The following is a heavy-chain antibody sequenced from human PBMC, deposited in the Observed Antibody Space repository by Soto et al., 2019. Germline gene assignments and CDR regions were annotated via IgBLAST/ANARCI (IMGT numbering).Heavy chain of an antibody. CDR2: IIPILGIA. Sequence: QVQLVQSGAEVKKPGSSVKVSCKASGGTFSSYTISWVRQAPGQGLEWMGRIIPILGIANYAQKFQGRVTITADKSTSTAYMELSSLRSEDTAVYYCARDRGIAVAGHFDYWGQGTLVTVSS. CDR1: GGTFSSYT. CDR3: ARDRGIAVAGHFDY. D-gene: IGHD6-19*01. V-gene: IGHV1-69*08. J-gene: IGHJ4*02.